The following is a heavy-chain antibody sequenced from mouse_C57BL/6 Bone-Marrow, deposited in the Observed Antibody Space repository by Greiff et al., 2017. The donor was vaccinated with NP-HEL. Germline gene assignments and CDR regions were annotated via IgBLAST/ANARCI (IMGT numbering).Heavy chain of an antibody. Sequence: EVHLVESGGGLVKPGGSLKLSCAASGFTFSSYAMSWVRQTPEKRLAWVATISDGGSYTYYPDNVKGRFTISRDNAKENLYLQMSHLKSEDTAMYYCARAPPWFMTAWFAYWCQGTLVTVSA. J-gene: IGHJ3*01. CDR3: ARAPPWFMTAWFAY. V-gene: IGHV5-4*01. D-gene: IGHD2-2*01. CDR2: ISDGGSYT. CDR1: GFTFSSYA.